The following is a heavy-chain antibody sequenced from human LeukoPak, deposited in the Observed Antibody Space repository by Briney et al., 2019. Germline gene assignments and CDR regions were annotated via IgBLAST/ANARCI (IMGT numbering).Heavy chain of an antibody. V-gene: IGHV4-34*01. CDR2: INHSGST. CDR3: ARGPSLDY. CDR1: GGSFSGYY. J-gene: IGHJ4*02. Sequence: SETLSLTCAVYGGSFSGYYWNWIRQPPGKGREWIGQINHSGSTNYSPSLKSRVTISVATSKNQFSLKLSSVTAADTAFYFCARGPSLDYWGQGTLVTVSS.